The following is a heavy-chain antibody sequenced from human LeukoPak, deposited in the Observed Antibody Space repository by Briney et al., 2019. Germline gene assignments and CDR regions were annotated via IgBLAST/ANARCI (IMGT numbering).Heavy chain of an antibody. V-gene: IGHV3-53*01. CDR2: IYSGGST. Sequence: GGSLRLSCAASGFTVNTNYMSWVRQAPGKGLEWVSVIYSGGSTYYADSVRGRFTISRDNSKNTLHLQMNSLRAEDTAVYYCARAGVFSSSWNIDAFDIWGQGTMVTVSS. CDR1: GFTVNTNY. J-gene: IGHJ3*02. D-gene: IGHD6-13*01. CDR3: ARAGVFSSSWNIDAFDI.